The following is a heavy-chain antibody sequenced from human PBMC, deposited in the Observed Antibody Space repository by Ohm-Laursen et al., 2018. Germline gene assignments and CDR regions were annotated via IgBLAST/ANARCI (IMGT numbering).Heavy chain of an antibody. CDR1: GFTFSSYA. CDR2: IRSKANSYAT. J-gene: IGHJ3*02. Sequence: SLRLSCAASGFTFSSYAMSWVRQASGKGLEWVGRIRSKANSYATAYAASVKGRFTISRDDSKNTAYLQMNSLKTEDTAVYYCTRVEMATIGAAFDIWGQGTMFTVSS. D-gene: IGHD5-24*01. V-gene: IGHV3-73*01. CDR3: TRVEMATIGAAFDI.